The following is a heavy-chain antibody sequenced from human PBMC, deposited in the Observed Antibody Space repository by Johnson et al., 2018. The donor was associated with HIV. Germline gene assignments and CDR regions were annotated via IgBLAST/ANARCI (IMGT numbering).Heavy chain of an antibody. D-gene: IGHD5-24*01. J-gene: IGHJ3*02. V-gene: IGHV3-74*02. CDR1: GFTFSGYW. CDR2: INSDGSST. CDR3: ARFGDMATSFHGFDI. Sequence: EVQLVESGGGLVQPGGSLRLSCAASGFTFSGYWVYWVRQAPGKGLVWVSRINSDGSSTTYADSVKGRFTISRDNAKNSLHLQMNSLRAEDTAVYYCARFGDMATSFHGFDIWGQGTMVTVSS.